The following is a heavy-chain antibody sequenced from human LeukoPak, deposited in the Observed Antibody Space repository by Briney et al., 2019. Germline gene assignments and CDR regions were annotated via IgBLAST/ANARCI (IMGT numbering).Heavy chain of an antibody. V-gene: IGHV1-69*04. CDR3: ARGGIAVAGSFFDY. CDR2: IIPILGIA. CDR1: GGTFSSYA. D-gene: IGHD6-19*01. Sequence: ASVKVSCKASGGTFSSYAISWGRQAPGQGLEWMGRIIPILGIANYAQKFQGRVTITADKSTSTAYMELSSLRSEDTAVYYCARGGIAVAGSFFDYWGQGTLVTVSS. J-gene: IGHJ4*02.